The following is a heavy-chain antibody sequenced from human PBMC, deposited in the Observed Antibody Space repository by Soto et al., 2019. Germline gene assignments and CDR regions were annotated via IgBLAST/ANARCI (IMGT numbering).Heavy chain of an antibody. Sequence: QVQLVHSGAEVKKPGSSVKVSCKASGGTFSSYTISWVRQAPGQGLEWLGRIIPILGIANYAQKFQGRVTITADKSTSTAYMELSSLRSEDTAVYYCARGPSYGGNPRIDSWGQGTLVTVSS. D-gene: IGHD4-17*01. CDR3: ARGPSYGGNPRIDS. CDR1: GGTFSSYT. V-gene: IGHV1-69*02. CDR2: IIPILGIA. J-gene: IGHJ4*02.